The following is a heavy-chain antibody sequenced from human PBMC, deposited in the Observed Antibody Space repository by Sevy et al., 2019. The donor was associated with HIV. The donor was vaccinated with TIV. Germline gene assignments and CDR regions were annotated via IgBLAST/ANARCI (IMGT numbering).Heavy chain of an antibody. Sequence: ASVKVSCKTSTSSFTAYYIHWVRQAPGQGLEWMGWINPNSGGSGGTNYAQKFQDRVTLTSDASIITAYLELTRLRSDDTAVYYCARGSLFWPGYHFEYWGQGTLVTVSS. J-gene: IGHJ4*02. CDR1: TSSFTAYY. CDR2: INPNSGGSGGT. CDR3: ARGSLFWPGYHFEY. V-gene: IGHV1-2*02. D-gene: IGHD3-9*01.